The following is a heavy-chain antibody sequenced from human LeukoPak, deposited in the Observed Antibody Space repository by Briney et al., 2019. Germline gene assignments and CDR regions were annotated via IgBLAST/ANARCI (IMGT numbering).Heavy chain of an antibody. CDR1: GYTFTGYY. CDR2: INPNSGGT. J-gene: IGHJ5*02. Sequence: ASVKVSCKASGYTFTGYYMHWVRQAPGQGLEWMGWINPNSGGTNYAQKFQGRVTMTRDTSISIAYMELSRLRSDDTAVYYCARGGGYCSSTSCYLGWFDPWGQGTLVSVSS. CDR3: ARGGGYCSSTSCYLGWFDP. V-gene: IGHV1-2*02. D-gene: IGHD2-2*03.